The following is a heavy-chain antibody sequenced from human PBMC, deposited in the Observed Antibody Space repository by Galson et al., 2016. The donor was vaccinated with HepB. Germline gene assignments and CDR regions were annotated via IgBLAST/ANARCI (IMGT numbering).Heavy chain of an antibody. CDR1: GFTFSTYA. CDR3: ARWAYQSGDYRALDY. CDR2: INGNGGST. J-gene: IGHJ4*02. Sequence: SLRLSCAASGFTFSTYAMDWVRQAPGKGPEWVSAINGNGGSTYYTDSVKGRFTISRDNPKNTLYLQMNSLRAEDTAVYSCARWAYQSGDYRALDYWGQGTLVTVSS. V-gene: IGHV3-23*01. D-gene: IGHD3-16*02.